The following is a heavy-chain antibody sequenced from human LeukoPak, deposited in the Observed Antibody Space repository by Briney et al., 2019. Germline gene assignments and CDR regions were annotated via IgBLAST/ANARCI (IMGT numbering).Heavy chain of an antibody. V-gene: IGHV3-23*01. CDR2: ISGSAVST. D-gene: IGHD4-11*01. CDR1: GFTFSTYW. CDR3: AKESGSGTTHGCFDI. Sequence: GSLRLSCAASGFTFSTYWMHWVRQAPGKGLEWVSTISGSAVSTYYADSVKGRFTISRDNSKNTLYLQMNSLRVEDTAVYYCAKESGSGTTHGCFDIWGQGTMVTVSS. J-gene: IGHJ3*02.